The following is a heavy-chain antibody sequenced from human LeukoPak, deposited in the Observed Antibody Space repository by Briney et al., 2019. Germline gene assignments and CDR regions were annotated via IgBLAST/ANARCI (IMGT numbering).Heavy chain of an antibody. CDR1: GGSISSYY. V-gene: IGHV4-59*12. J-gene: IGHJ4*02. CDR2: IYHSGNT. Sequence: SETLSLTCTVSGGSISSYYWSWIRQPPGKGLEWIGYIYHSGNTNYNPSLKSRVSMSVDMSKNQFSLKLSSVTAADTAVYYCASGEGYPYDYWGQGTLVTVSS. CDR3: ASGEGYPYDY. D-gene: IGHD7-27*01.